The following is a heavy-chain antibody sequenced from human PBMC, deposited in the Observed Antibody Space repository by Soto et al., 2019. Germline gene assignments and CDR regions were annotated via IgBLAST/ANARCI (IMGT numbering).Heavy chain of an antibody. V-gene: IGHV3-11*05. D-gene: IGHD5-12*01. CDR2: ISTSSSYT. J-gene: IGHJ6*02. CDR1: GFAFSDYY. Sequence: QVQLVESGGGLVKPGGSLRLSCAASGFAFSDYYMSWIRQAPGKGLEWVSYISTSSSYTNYADSVKGRFTISRDNAKNSLYLQMTSLSAEDTAVYYCARKDIVATYGMDVWGQGTTVTVSS. CDR3: ARKDIVATYGMDV.